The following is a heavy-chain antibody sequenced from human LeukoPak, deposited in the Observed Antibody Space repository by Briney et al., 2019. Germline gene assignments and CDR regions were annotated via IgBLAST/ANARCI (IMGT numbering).Heavy chain of an antibody. J-gene: IGHJ4*02. CDR1: GFSFSSSW. D-gene: IGHD1-26*01. V-gene: IGHV3-74*01. CDR2: INDDETST. CDR3: ATTGSGSYYDY. Sequence: GGSLRLSCAASGFSFSSSWMRWVRQAPGKGLEWVSRINDDETSTTYAESVKGRFIISKDNAKNTLFLQMNSLRAEDTAVYYCATTGSGSYYDYWGQGTLVTVSS.